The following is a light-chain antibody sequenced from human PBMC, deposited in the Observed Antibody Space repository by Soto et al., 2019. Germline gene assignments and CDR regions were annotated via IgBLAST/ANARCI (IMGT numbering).Light chain of an antibody. CDR2: AAS. Sequence: DIQMTQSPSSLSASGGDRVTITCRARQGISDYLAWYQQKPGKAPKLLIYAASTLQSGVPSRFSGSGAGTEFTLTSSGLQPEDVATYFCQKYNSAPQTFGQGTKEEIK. CDR1: QGISDY. V-gene: IGKV1-27*01. J-gene: IGKJ1*01. CDR3: QKYNSAPQT.